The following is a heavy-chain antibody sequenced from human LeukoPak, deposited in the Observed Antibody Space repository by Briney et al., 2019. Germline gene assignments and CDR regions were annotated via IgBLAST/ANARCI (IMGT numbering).Heavy chain of an antibody. Sequence: SETLSLTCTVSGGSISNTSYYWGWIRQPSGKGLEWIGFIYYSGSTYYNPSLKSRVTISVDTSKNQFSLKLTSVTAADTAVYYCARPHSYADYYFDYWGQGTLVTVSS. J-gene: IGHJ4*02. V-gene: IGHV4-39*01. D-gene: IGHD4-17*01. CDR3: ARPHSYADYYFDY. CDR2: IYYSGST. CDR1: GGSISNTSYY.